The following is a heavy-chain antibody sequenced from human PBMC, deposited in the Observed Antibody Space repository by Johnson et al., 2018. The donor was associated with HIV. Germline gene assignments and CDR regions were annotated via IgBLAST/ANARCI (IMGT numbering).Heavy chain of an antibody. J-gene: IGHJ3*02. CDR1: GFTFSSYD. D-gene: IGHD1-26*01. V-gene: IGHV3-13*01. CDR3: ARSSWGGSSLGAFDI. Sequence: VQLVESGGGLVQPGGSLRLSCAASGFTFSSYDMHWVRQATGKGLEWVSAIGTAGDTSYPGSVKGRFTISRENAKNSLYLQMNSLSAGDTAVYYCARSSWGGSSLGAFDIWGQGTMVTVSS. CDR2: IGTAGDT.